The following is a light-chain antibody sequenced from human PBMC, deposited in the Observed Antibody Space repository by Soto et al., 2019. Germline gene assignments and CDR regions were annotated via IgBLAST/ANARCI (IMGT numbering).Light chain of an antibody. CDR2: GAS. J-gene: IGKJ5*01. CDR3: QQYNNWPIT. V-gene: IGKV3-15*01. CDR1: QSVSSY. Sequence: EIVLTQSPATLSLPPGERAALSCRASQSVSSYLAWYQQKPGQAPRLLIYGASTRATGIPARFSGSGSGTEFALTISSLQSEDFAVYYCQQYNNWPITFGQGTRLEIK.